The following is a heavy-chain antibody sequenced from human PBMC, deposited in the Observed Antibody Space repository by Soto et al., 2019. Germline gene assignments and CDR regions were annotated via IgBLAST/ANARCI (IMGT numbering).Heavy chain of an antibody. D-gene: IGHD3-10*01. CDR1: GGSINSGDYY. CDR2: IFHSGST. CDR3: ARDRYYGSGTYYNFYSGMDV. Sequence: SETLSLTCTVSGGSINSGDYYWTWVRQPPGKGLEWIGNIFHSGSTYYTPSLQSRVTISLDTSKNHFSLKLSSVTPADTAVYYCARDRYYGSGTYYNFYSGMDVWGPGTTVTVSS. V-gene: IGHV4-30-4*01. J-gene: IGHJ6*02.